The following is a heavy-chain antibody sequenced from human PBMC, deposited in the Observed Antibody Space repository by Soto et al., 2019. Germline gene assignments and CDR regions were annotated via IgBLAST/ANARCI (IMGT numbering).Heavy chain of an antibody. Sequence: ASVKVSCQASGYNFINYGITWVRQAPGQGLEWMGWIRVHNGNTNYAQKLQGRVTMTTDTSTSTAYMELRSLRSDDTAVYYCVRDLDGSGSYYTDYWGPGTLVTVSS. J-gene: IGHJ4*02. CDR3: VRDLDGSGSYYTDY. CDR1: GYNFINYG. V-gene: IGHV1-18*01. D-gene: IGHD3-10*01. CDR2: IRVHNGNT.